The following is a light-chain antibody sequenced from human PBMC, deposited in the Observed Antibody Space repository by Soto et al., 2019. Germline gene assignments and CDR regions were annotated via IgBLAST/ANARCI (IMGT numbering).Light chain of an antibody. Sequence: QSALTQPASVSGSPGQSITISCTGTSSDVGSYNLVSWYQQHPGKAPKLIIYEGSKRPSGVSNRFSGSKSGNTASLTISGLQAEDEADYYCSSYRSGGTFVFGSGTKVTVL. CDR3: SSYRSGGTFV. CDR2: EGS. J-gene: IGLJ1*01. CDR1: SSDVGSYNL. V-gene: IGLV2-14*02.